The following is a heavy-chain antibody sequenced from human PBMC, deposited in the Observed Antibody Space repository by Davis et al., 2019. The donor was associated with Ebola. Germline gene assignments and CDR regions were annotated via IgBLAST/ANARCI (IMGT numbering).Heavy chain of an antibody. CDR2: IWYDGSNK. J-gene: IGHJ3*02. Sequence: GESLKISCAASGFTFSSYGMHWVRQAPGKGLEWVAVIWYDGSNKYYADSVKGRFTISRDNSKNTLYLQMNSLRAEDTAVYYCARGGTVTDRDAFDIWGQGTMVTVSS. CDR1: GFTFSSYG. V-gene: IGHV3-33*01. D-gene: IGHD4-17*01. CDR3: ARGGTVTDRDAFDI.